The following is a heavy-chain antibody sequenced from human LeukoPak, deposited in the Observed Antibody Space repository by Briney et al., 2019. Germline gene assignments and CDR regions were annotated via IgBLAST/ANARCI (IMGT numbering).Heavy chain of an antibody. J-gene: IGHJ4*02. CDR3: ARYNYDSSGYYYGDY. Sequence: SETLSLTCTVSGGSISSYYWSWIRQPPGKGLEWIGYIYYSGSTNYNPSLKSRVTISVDTSKNQFSLKLSSVTAADTAVYYCARYNYDSSGYYYGDYWGRGTLVTVSS. CDR1: GGSISSYY. CDR2: IYYSGST. V-gene: IGHV4-59*01. D-gene: IGHD3-22*01.